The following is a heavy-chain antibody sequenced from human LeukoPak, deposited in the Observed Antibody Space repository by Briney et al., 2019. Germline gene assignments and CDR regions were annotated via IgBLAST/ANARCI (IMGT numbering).Heavy chain of an antibody. D-gene: IGHD6-6*01. J-gene: IGHJ4*02. CDR2: IYYSGST. V-gene: IGHV4-59*12. CDR3: ARTHPPEYSSSSPFDY. Sequence: SETLSLTCTVSGGSISSYYWSWIRQPPGKGLEWIGYIYYSGSTNYNPSLKSRVAISVDTSKNQFSLKLSSVTAADTAVYYCARTHPPEYSSSSPFDYWGQGTLVTVSS. CDR1: GGSISSYY.